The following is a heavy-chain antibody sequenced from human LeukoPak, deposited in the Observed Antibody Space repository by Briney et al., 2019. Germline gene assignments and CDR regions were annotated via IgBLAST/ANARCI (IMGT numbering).Heavy chain of an antibody. Sequence: GGPLRLSCAASGFTFSSYAMSWVRQAPGKGLEWVSAISGSGGSTYYADSVKGRFTISRDNSKNTLYLQMNSLRAEDTAVYYCAKGGSSWYSVNNWFDPWGQGTLVTVSS. CDR2: ISGSGGST. CDR1: GFTFSSYA. CDR3: AKGGSSWYSVNNWFDP. J-gene: IGHJ5*02. V-gene: IGHV3-23*01. D-gene: IGHD6-13*01.